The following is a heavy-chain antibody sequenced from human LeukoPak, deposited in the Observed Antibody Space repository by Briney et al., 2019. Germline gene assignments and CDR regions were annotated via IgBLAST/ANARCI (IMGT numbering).Heavy chain of an antibody. Sequence: SETLSLTCTVSGGSINTYYWSWIRQPAGKGLEWIGRIYSSGSTNYNPSLKSRVTMPVDTSKNQFSLKLSSVTAADTAVYYCAREWNAVAGFGYWGQGTLVTVSS. CDR2: IYSSGST. CDR3: AREWNAVAGFGY. V-gene: IGHV4-4*07. CDR1: GGSINTYY. J-gene: IGHJ4*02. D-gene: IGHD6-13*01.